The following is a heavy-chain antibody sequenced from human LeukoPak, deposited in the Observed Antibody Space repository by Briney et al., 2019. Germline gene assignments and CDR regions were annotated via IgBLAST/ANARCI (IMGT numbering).Heavy chain of an antibody. D-gene: IGHD5-18*01. J-gene: IGHJ4*02. Sequence: SETLSLTCAVSGGAFSGYYWSWIRQPPGKGLEWIGEINQRGSTNYNPSLKSRVTISVDTSNNHFFLNLNSVTAADTAVYYWARGVRGYSVRDWGQGTLVTVSS. CDR1: GGAFSGYY. V-gene: IGHV4-34*01. CDR3: ARGVRGYSVRD. CDR2: INQRGST.